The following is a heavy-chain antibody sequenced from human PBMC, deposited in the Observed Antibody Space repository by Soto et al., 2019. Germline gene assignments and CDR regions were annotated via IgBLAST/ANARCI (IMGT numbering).Heavy chain of an antibody. D-gene: IGHD3-3*01. CDR1: GFTFSSYS. CDR3: ARGLLRFLEWLYLPY. CDR2: ISSSSSTI. V-gene: IGHV3-48*02. J-gene: IGHJ4*02. Sequence: PGWSLRLSCAASGFTFSSYSMNWVRQAPGKGLEWVSYISSSSSTIYYADSVKGRFTISRDNAKNSLYLQMNSLRDEDTAVYYCARGLLRFLEWLYLPYWGQGTLVTVSS.